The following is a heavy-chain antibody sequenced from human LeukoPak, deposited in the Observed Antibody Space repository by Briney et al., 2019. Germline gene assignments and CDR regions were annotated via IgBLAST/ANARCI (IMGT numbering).Heavy chain of an antibody. D-gene: IGHD6-6*01. Sequence: ASVKVSCKASGYTFTSYGINWVRQAPGQGLEWMGWISAYNGNTDYAQKVQGRVTMTTDTSTSTAYMELRSLRSDDTAVYYCARDLYSSSAGGTFDHWVQGTLVTVSS. CDR2: ISAYNGNT. V-gene: IGHV1-18*01. CDR1: GYTFTSYG. CDR3: ARDLYSSSAGGTFDH. J-gene: IGHJ4*02.